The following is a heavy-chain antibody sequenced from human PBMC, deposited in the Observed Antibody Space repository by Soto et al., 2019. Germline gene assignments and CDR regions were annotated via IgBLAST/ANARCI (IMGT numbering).Heavy chain of an antibody. J-gene: IGHJ6*02. CDR3: ARHAATYYSFYGMDV. CDR1: GYSFTTYW. CDR2: IHPGESDT. V-gene: IGHV5-51*01. Sequence: PGESLKISFKSYGYSFTTYWIAWVRQMPGKGLEWMGSIHPGESDTRYSPSFQGQVTISADRAINTASLQWSSLKASDTAMYHCARHAATYYSFYGMDVWGQGTTVTVSS. D-gene: IGHD1-26*01.